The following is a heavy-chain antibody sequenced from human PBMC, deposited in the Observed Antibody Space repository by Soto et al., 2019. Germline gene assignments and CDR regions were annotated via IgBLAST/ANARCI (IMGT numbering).Heavy chain of an antibody. CDR2: VSSDGSGK. V-gene: IGHV3-30*18. CDR1: GFTFSSFG. D-gene: IGHD3-22*01. Sequence: QVQLVESGGGVVQPGRALRLSCSASGFTFSSFGMHWLRQAPGKGLEWVAVVSSDGSGKFYVDSVKGRFIISRDNSKNTLYLEMNNLRVDDTVVYFCAKDKARLQTYYHFWGQGTLVTVSS. CDR3: AKDKARLQTYYHF. J-gene: IGHJ4*02.